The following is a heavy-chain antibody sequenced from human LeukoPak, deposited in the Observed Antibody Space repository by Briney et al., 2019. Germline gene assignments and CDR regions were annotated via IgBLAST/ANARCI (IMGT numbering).Heavy chain of an antibody. D-gene: IGHD5-12*01. CDR3: ARDHGYAFDY. V-gene: IGHV3-48*02. J-gene: IGHJ4*02. Sequence: GGSLRLSCVASGFTFSYYSMNWVRQAPGKGLEWVSYINSSSGEIWYADSVKGRFTISRDDAKNSLYLQMNSLRDEDTAVYYCARDHGYAFDYWGQGTLVTVSS. CDR2: INSSSGEI. CDR1: GFTFSYYS.